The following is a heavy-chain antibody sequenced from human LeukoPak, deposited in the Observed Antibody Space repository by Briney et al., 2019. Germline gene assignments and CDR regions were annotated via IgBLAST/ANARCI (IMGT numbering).Heavy chain of an antibody. CDR3: AKELAVAAIGWYYYGMDV. Sequence: GGSLRLSCAASGFTFSSYGMHWVRQAPGKGLEWVAVISYDGSNKYYADSVKGRFTISRDNSKNTLYLQMNSLRAEDTAVYYCAKELAVAAIGWYYYGMDVWGQGTTVTVSS. J-gene: IGHJ6*02. CDR2: ISYDGSNK. CDR1: GFTFSSYG. V-gene: IGHV3-30*18. D-gene: IGHD6-19*01.